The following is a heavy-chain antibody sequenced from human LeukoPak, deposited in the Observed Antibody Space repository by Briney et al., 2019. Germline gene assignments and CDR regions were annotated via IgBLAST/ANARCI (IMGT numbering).Heavy chain of an antibody. V-gene: IGHV3-23*01. Sequence: GGSLRLSCAASGFTFSSYAMHWVRQAPGKGLEWVSAISGSGGSTYYADSVKGRFIISRDNAKNTLYLQMNSLRAEDTAVYYCARDPAIAGPTKDAFDIWGQGTMVTVSS. D-gene: IGHD1-26*01. CDR1: GFTFSSYA. CDR3: ARDPAIAGPTKDAFDI. CDR2: ISGSGGST. J-gene: IGHJ3*02.